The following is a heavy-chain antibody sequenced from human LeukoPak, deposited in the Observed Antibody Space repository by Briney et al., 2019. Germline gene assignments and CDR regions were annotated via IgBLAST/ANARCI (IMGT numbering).Heavy chain of an antibody. CDR2: IRYDGSNK. D-gene: IGHD5-18*01. J-gene: IGHJ4*02. Sequence: GGSLRLSCAASGFTFSSYGMHWVRQAPGKGLEWVAFIRYDGSNKYYADSVKGRFTISRDNSKNTLYLQMNSLRSEDTAVYYCARGEAAMVTVGLGAGFDYWGQGTLVTVSS. CDR3: ARGEAAMVTVGLGAGFDY. V-gene: IGHV3-30*02. CDR1: GFTFSSYG.